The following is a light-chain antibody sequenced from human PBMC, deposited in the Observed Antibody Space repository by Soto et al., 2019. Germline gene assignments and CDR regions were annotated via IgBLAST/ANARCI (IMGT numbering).Light chain of an antibody. Sequence: VMAQWPLTLYVSPRERATLSCRASQSVSDNLAWYQQKPGQAPRLLIGGTTTRATGIPASFSGSASGTEFTLTISSLEPEDFAVYYCQQGSTWTTFGRGTKVDIK. CDR1: QSVSDN. CDR3: QQGSTWTT. J-gene: IGKJ4*01. V-gene: IGKV3-15*01. CDR2: GTT.